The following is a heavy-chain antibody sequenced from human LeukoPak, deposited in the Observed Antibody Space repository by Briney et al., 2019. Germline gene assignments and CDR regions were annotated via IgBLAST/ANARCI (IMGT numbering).Heavy chain of an antibody. CDR2: MNPNSGNT. V-gene: IGHV1-8*02. D-gene: IGHD6-19*01. CDR3: ALTGWLVPIDY. Sequence: GASVKVSCKASGGTFSSYAISWVRQATGQGLEWMGWMNPNSGNTGYAQKFQGRVTMTRNTSISTAYMELSSLRSEDTAVYYCALTGWLVPIDYWGQGTLVTVSS. CDR1: GGTFSSYA. J-gene: IGHJ4*02.